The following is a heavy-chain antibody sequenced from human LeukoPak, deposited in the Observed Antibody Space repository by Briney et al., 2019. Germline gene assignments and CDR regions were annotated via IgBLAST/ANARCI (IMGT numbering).Heavy chain of an antibody. D-gene: IGHD3-9*01. V-gene: IGHV3-23*01. CDR3: AREYYDILTGYNYYYYMDV. Sequence: PGGSLRLSCAASGFTFSNYAMSWVRQAPGKGLEWVSGISGSGSRTDYADFVKGRFTIPRDNSKNTLYLQMNSLRAEDTAVYYCAREYYDILTGYNYYYYMDVWGKGTTVTISS. J-gene: IGHJ6*03. CDR2: ISGSGSRT. CDR1: GFTFSNYA.